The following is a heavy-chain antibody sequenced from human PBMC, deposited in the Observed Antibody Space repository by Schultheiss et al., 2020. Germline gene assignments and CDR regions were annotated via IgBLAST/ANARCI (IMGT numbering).Heavy chain of an antibody. CDR2: ISSSGSTI. J-gene: IGHJ6*02. CDR1: GYTFSSYD. V-gene: IGHV3-48*03. D-gene: IGHD3-3*01. CDR3: ARDSSDFWSGHTYYGMDV. Sequence: GGSLRLSCAASGYTFSSYDMNWVRQAPGKGLEWVSYISSSGSTIYYADSVKGRFTISRDNAKTSLYLQMNSLRAEDTAVYYCARDSSDFWSGHTYYGMDVWGQGTTVTVSS.